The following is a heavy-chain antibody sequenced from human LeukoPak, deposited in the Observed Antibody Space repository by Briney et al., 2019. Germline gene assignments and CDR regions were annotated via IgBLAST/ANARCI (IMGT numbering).Heavy chain of an antibody. CDR3: ARGGFYCGGDCYVDY. CDR1: GGSFIPYY. CDR2: INHSGST. V-gene: IGHV4-34*01. J-gene: IGHJ4*02. D-gene: IGHD2-21*02. Sequence: SETLSLTCAVYGGSFIPYYWRWIRQPPGKGLEWIGEINHSGSTNYNPSLKSRVTISVDTSQNQFSLKLSSVTAADTAVYYCARGGFYCGGDCYVDYWGQGTLVTVSS.